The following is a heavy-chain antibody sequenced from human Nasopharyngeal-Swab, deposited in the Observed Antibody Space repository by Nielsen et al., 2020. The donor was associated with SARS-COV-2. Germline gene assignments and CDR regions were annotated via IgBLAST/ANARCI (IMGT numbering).Heavy chain of an antibody. D-gene: IGHD2-2*01. J-gene: IGHJ3*02. CDR1: GFTFSSYW. CDR2: IKQDGSEK. Sequence: GESLKSSCAASGFTFSSYWMSGGRQAPGKGLEWVANIKQDGSEKYYVDSVKGRFTISRDNAKNSLYLQMNSLRAEDTAVYYCARDRDYAGAFDIWGQGTMVTVSS. V-gene: IGHV3-7*01. CDR3: ARDRDYAGAFDI.